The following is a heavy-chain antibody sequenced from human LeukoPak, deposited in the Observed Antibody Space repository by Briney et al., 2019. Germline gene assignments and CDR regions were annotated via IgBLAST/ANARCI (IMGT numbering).Heavy chain of an antibody. V-gene: IGHV3-11*01. Sequence: PGGSLRLSCAASGFTFSDYYMSWIRQAPGKGLEWVSYISSSGSIIYYADSVKGRFTISRDNAKNSLYLQMNSLRAEDTAVYYCARPYYYDSSGYSAWGQGTLVTVSS. CDR2: ISSSGSII. CDR1: GFTFSDYY. CDR3: ARPYYYDSSGYSA. J-gene: IGHJ5*02. D-gene: IGHD3-22*01.